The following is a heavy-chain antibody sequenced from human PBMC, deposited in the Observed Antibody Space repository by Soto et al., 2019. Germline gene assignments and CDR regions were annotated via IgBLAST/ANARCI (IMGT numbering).Heavy chain of an antibody. CDR1: GFIFRASA. CDR2: IRDKANSYAT. J-gene: IGHJ5*02. Sequence: EVQLVESGGGLVQPGGSLKLSCVASGFIFRASAVHWVRQTSGKGLEWVGRIRDKANSYATTYAASLKGRFTISRDDSKNTAYLQMNSLKIEDTAVYYYTDGDYAHHWGQGTLVTVSS. D-gene: IGHD4-17*01. V-gene: IGHV3-73*01. CDR3: TDGDYAHH.